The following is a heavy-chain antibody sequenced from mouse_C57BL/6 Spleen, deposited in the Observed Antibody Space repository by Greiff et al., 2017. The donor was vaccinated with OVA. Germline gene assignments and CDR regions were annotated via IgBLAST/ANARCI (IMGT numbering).Heavy chain of an antibody. CDR2: ISYDGSN. J-gene: IGHJ4*01. CDR1: GYSITSGYY. Sequence: DVKLVESGPGLVKPSQSLSLTCSVTGYSITSGYYWNWIRQFPGNKLEWMGYISYDGSNNYNPSLKNRISITRDTSKNQFFLKLNSVTTEDTATYYCARVGNYLWDYWGQGTSVTVSS. V-gene: IGHV3-6*01. D-gene: IGHD2-1*01. CDR3: ARVGNYLWDY.